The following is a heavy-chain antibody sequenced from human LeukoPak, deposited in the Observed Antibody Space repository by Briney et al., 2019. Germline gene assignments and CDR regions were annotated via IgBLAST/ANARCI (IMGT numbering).Heavy chain of an antibody. Sequence: SETLSLTCAAQGASLRGSYWSWIRQPPGKGLQWIGQIDHSGSTHSIPSLKSRVTISLDTSQSQVSLKVNSVTAADTAVYFCARGGNGWYFDLWGRGTLVTVSS. D-gene: IGHD1-14*01. CDR1: GASLRGSY. V-gene: IGHV4-34*01. CDR2: IDHSGST. J-gene: IGHJ2*01. CDR3: ARGGNGWYFDL.